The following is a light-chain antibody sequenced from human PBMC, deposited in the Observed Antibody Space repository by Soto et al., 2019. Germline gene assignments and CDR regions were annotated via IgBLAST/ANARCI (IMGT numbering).Light chain of an antibody. CDR1: QTLRNK. CDR2: GGF. CDR3: QQHNAWHLT. J-gene: IGKJ3*01. V-gene: IGKV3-15*01. Sequence: IVLTQSPGTLSVSPGERVILSCRASQTLRNKLAWYQQQPGQAPRLLIYGGFNRATGIPARFSGSGSGTEFTLTINSLQSEDFAIYYCQQHNAWHLTFGPGTKLDLK.